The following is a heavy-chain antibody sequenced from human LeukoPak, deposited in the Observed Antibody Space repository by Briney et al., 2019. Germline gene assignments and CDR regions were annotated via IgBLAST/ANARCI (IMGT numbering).Heavy chain of an antibody. CDR1: GFTFSSYG. CDR3: AKDSASFHVSGSSFDY. V-gene: IGHV3-30*02. D-gene: IGHD3-10*01. Sequence: PGGSLRLSCTASGFTFSSYGMHWVRQAPGKGLEWVAFIMHDESRKHYADSVKGRFTISRDTAKNTMYLQMNSRGVEDTAVYNCAKDSASFHVSGSSFDYRGPGTLVTVAS. CDR2: IMHDESRK. J-gene: IGHJ4*02.